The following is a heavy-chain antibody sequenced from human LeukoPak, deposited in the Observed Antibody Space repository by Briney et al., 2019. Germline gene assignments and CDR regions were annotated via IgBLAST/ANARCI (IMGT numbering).Heavy chain of an antibody. Sequence: GGSLRLSCAASGFTFSSIAMSWVRQAPGKGLEWVSTISGSGGGTYYADSVKGRFTISRDDSKNTLYLQMNSLRADDTAVYYCAKDLGRYRNNFFDYWGQGNLVTVSS. V-gene: IGHV3-23*01. CDR2: ISGSGGGT. D-gene: IGHD1-26*01. J-gene: IGHJ4*02. CDR1: GFTFSSIA. CDR3: AKDLGRYRNNFFDY.